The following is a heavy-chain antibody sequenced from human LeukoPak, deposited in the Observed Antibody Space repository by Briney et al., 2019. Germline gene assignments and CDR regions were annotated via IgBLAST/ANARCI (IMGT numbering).Heavy chain of an antibody. V-gene: IGHV3-33*03. Sequence: PGGSLRLSCAASGFTFSSYGMHWVRQAPGKGLEWVAVIWYDGSNKYYADSVKGRFTISRDNAKNSLYLQMNSLRAEDTAVYYCAGSYDSSGYYLADYYGMDVWGQGTTVTVSS. D-gene: IGHD3-22*01. CDR3: AGSYDSSGYYLADYYGMDV. CDR2: IWYDGSNK. J-gene: IGHJ6*02. CDR1: GFTFSSYG.